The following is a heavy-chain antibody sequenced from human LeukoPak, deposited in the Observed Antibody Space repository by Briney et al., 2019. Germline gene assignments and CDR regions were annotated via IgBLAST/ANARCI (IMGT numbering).Heavy chain of an antibody. CDR2: IYYSGST. CDR1: GSSISSGVYY. D-gene: IGHD3-3*01. CDR3: ARLSLKLLEWSPTKGKETHYFDY. J-gene: IGHJ4*02. V-gene: IGHV4-61*10. Sequence: SETLSLTCTVSGSSISSGVYYWSWIRQPAGKGLEWIGYIYYSGSTNYNPSLKSRVTILEDKSKNQFSLKLSSVTAADTAVYYCARLSLKLLEWSPTKGKETHYFDYWGQGTLVTVSS.